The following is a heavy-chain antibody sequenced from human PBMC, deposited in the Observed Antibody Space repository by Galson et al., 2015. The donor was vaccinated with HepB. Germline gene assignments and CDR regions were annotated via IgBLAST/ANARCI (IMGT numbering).Heavy chain of an antibody. V-gene: IGHV3-74*01. D-gene: IGHD1-26*01. Sequence: SLRLSCAASGFTLSSHRMHWVRQAPGKGLVWVSRIRPDGSASNYADSVMGRFTISKDDAKNVLYLQMNSLRDEDTAVYYCARFMGVSAVDYWGQGTLVIVSS. CDR2: IRPDGSAS. CDR3: ARFMGVSAVDY. J-gene: IGHJ4*02. CDR1: GFTLSSHR.